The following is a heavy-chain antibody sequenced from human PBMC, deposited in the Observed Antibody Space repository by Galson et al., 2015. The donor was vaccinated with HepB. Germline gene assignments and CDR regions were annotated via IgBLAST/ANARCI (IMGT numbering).Heavy chain of an antibody. D-gene: IGHD4-23*01. J-gene: IGHJ4*02. CDR1: Y. CDR2: IYYSGST. V-gene: IGHV4-31*02. CDR3: ARGGGGEEYDYGGNDSGSVDY. Sequence: YWSWIRQHPGKGLEWIGYIYYSGSTYYNPSLRSRVTISVDTSKNQFSLKLSSVTAADTAVYYCARGGGGEEYDYGGNDSGSVDYWGQGTLVTVSS.